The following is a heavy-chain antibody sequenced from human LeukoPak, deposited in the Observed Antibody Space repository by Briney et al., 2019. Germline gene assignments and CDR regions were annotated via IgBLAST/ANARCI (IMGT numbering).Heavy chain of an antibody. CDR1: GGSISSYY. V-gene: IGHV4-59*01. CDR3: ARHGDLYYYYYMDV. J-gene: IGHJ6*03. D-gene: IGHD3-10*01. Sequence: PSETLSLTCTVSGGSISSYYWSWIRQPPGKRLEWFGYIYYSGSTNYNPSLKSRVTISVDASKNQSSLKLSSVTAADTAVYYCARHGDLYYYYYMDVWGKGTTVTVSS. CDR2: IYYSGST.